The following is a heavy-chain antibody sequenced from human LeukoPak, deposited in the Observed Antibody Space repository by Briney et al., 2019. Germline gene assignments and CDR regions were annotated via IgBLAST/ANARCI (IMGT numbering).Heavy chain of an antibody. Sequence: SETLSLTRTVSGGSISSYYWSWIRQPPGKGLEWIGYIYYSGSTNYNPSLKSRVTISVDTSKNQFSLKLSSVTAADTAVYYCARDRDGYCSGGSCRHYFDYWGQGTLATVSS. V-gene: IGHV4-59*01. CDR2: IYYSGST. D-gene: IGHD2-15*01. J-gene: IGHJ4*02. CDR3: ARDRDGYCSGGSCRHYFDY. CDR1: GGSISSYY.